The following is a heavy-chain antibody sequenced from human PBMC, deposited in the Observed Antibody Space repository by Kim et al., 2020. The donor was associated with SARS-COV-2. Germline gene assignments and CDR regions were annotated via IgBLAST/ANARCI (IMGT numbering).Heavy chain of an antibody. J-gene: IGHJ4*02. CDR2: IYYSGST. V-gene: IGHV4-39*01. CDR1: GGSITNSNYY. D-gene: IGHD6-19*01. CDR3: ATRGSVAGTDFDY. Sequence: SETLSLTCTVSGGSITNSNYYWGWIRQPPGKGLEWIGSIYYSGSTYFNPSLKSRVTISEDTSKNQYSLRLSSVTAADTAVYYCATRGSVAGTDFDYWGQGTLVTVFS.